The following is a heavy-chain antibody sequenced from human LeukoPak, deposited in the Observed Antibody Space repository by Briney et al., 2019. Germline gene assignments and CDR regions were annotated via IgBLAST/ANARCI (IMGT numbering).Heavy chain of an antibody. J-gene: IGHJ6*02. D-gene: IGHD6-19*01. CDR3: ARRSDLYSSGWYGNYYYGMDV. Sequence: GRSLRLSCAASGFTFSSYAMHGVRQAPGKGLEWVAVISYDGSNKYYVDSVKGRFTISRDNSKNTLYLQMNSLRAEDTAVYYCARRSDLYSSGWYGNYYYGMDVWGQGTTVTVSS. CDR2: ISYDGSNK. V-gene: IGHV3-30-3*01. CDR1: GFTFSSYA.